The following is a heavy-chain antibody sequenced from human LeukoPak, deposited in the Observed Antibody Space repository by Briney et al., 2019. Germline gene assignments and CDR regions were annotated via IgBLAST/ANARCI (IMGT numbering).Heavy chain of an antibody. J-gene: IGHJ5*02. CDR3: ARGRKRIRLWFGELSGRPTDNWFDP. CDR2: INYSGST. V-gene: IGHV4-39*07. CDR1: GASIRNSYYY. Sequence: SETLSLTCTVSGASIRNSYYYWGWICQPPGKGLEWIGSINYSGSTYYNPSLKSRVTISVDTSKNQFSLKLSSVTAADTAVYYCARGRKRIRLWFGELSGRPTDNWFDPWGQGTLVTVSS. D-gene: IGHD3-10*01.